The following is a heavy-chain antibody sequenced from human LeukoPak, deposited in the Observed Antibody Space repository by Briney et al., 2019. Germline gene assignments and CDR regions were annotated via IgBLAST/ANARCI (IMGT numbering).Heavy chain of an antibody. Sequence: SETLSLTCTVSGVSLSSYYWSWIRQPPGKGLEWIGYIYYSGSTNYNPSLKSRVTISVDTSKNQFSLKLSSVTAADTAVYYCARGAGAEYPWGQGTLVTVSS. V-gene: IGHV4-59*08. CDR1: GVSLSSYY. J-gene: IGHJ5*02. CDR3: ARGAGAEYP. D-gene: IGHD2/OR15-2a*01. CDR2: IYYSGST.